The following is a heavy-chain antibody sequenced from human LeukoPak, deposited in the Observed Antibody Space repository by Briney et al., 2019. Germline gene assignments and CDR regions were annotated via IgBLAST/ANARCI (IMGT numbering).Heavy chain of an antibody. Sequence: GASVKVSCKASGYTFTGYYMHWVRQAPGQGLEWMGIINPSGGSTSYAQKFQGRVTMTRDTSTSTVYMELSSLRSEDTAVYYCARSEATGYFDYWGQGTLVTVSS. CDR1: GYTFTGYY. CDR2: INPSGGST. V-gene: IGHV1-46*01. J-gene: IGHJ4*02. CDR3: ARSEATGYFDY.